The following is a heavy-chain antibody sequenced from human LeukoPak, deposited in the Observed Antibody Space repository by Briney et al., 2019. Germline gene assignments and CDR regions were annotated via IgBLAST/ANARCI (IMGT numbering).Heavy chain of an antibody. CDR2: INPNSGGT. CDR3: ARDLPNNWNYVGDY. V-gene: IGHV1-2*02. CDR1: GYTFTGYY. J-gene: IGHJ4*02. Sequence: ASVKVSCKASGYTFTGYYMHWVRQAPGQGLEWVGWINPNSGGTNYAQKFQGRVTMTRDTSISTAYMELSSLRSDDTAVYFCARDLPNNWNYVGDYWGQGTLVTVSS. D-gene: IGHD1-7*01.